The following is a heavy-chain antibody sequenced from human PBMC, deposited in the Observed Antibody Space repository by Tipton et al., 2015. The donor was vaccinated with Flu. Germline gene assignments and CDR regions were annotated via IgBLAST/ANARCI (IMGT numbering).Heavy chain of an antibody. CDR1: GYSFANFW. Sequence: VQLVQSGAVLKKAGESLRISCEGSGYSFANFWVGWVRQMPGKGLEWMGVIFPGAPETRYSPSFQGQVTMSVDKSISTVYLQWSSLQASDTATCYCARLREGIVGTTRGYFDYWGQGSLVTVSS. CDR3: ARLREGIVGTTRGYFDY. CDR2: IFPGAPET. V-gene: IGHV5-51*01. J-gene: IGHJ4*02. D-gene: IGHD1-26*01.